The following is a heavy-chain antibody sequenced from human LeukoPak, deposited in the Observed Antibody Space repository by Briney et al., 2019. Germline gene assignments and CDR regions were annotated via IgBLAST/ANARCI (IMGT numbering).Heavy chain of an antibody. J-gene: IGHJ3*02. D-gene: IGHD5-12*01. CDR3: ARGSGQGWLPRAFDI. Sequence: AGGSLRLSCAASGFTFSSYWMSWVRQAPGKGLEWVANIKQDGSEKYYVDSVKGRFTISRDNAKNSLYLQMNSLRAEDTAVYYCARGSGQGWLPRAFDIWGQGTMVTVPS. CDR1: GFTFSSYW. V-gene: IGHV3-7*01. CDR2: IKQDGSEK.